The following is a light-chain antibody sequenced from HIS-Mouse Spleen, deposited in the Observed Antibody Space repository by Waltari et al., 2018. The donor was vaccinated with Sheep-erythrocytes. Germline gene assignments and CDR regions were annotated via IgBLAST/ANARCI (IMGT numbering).Light chain of an antibody. CDR2: GAS. V-gene: IGKV3-20*01. CDR1: QSVSSSY. CDR3: QQANSFPPT. J-gene: IGKJ2*01. Sequence: EIVLTQSPGTLSLSPGERATLSCRASQSVSSSYLAWYQQKPGQAPRLLIYGASSLQSGVPSRFSGSGSGTDFTLTISSLQPEDFATYYCQQANSFPPTFGQGTKLEIK.